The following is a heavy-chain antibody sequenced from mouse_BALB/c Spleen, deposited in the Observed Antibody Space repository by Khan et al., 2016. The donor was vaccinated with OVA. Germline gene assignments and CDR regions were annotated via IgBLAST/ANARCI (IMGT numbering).Heavy chain of an antibody. CDR1: GFSLTSYA. Sequence: QVQLKQSGPGLVAPSQSLSITCTVTGFSLTSYAIHWIRQPPGKGLEWLGVIWVGGSTNYNSALMSRLSISKDNSKSQVFLKMNSLQTHDTAIYYCARNREPDYFDYWGQGTTLTVSS. J-gene: IGHJ2*01. CDR3: ARNREPDYFDY. CDR2: IWVGGST. V-gene: IGHV2-9*02.